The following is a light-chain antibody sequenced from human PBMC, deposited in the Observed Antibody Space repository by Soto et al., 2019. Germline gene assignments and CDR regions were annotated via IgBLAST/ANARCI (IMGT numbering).Light chain of an antibody. J-gene: IGKJ1*01. CDR2: DAS. CDR1: QSVRTY. CDR3: QKYDSAPT. Sequence: EIVLTQSPVTLSLSPGERATLSCRASQSVRTYLAWYQVKPGQAPRLLIYDASRRASGVPARFSGSGSGTDFTLTISSLEPEDVATYYCQKYDSAPTFGPGTKVEIK. V-gene: IGKV3-11*01.